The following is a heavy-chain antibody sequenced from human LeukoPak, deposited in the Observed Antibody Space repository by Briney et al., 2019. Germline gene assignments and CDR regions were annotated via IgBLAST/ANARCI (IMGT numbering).Heavy chain of an antibody. V-gene: IGHV1-69*13. Sequence: SVKVSCKASGGTFICYAISWVRQAPGQGLEWMGGIIPIFGTANYAQKFQGRVTITADESTSTAYMELSSLRSEDTAVYYCARQSPRIWSGYSAANWFDPWGQGTLVTVSS. CDR2: IIPIFGTA. J-gene: IGHJ5*02. D-gene: IGHD3-3*01. CDR1: GGTFICYA. CDR3: ARQSPRIWSGYSAANWFDP.